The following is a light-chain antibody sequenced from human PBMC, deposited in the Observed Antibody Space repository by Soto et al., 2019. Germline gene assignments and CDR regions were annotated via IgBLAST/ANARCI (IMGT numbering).Light chain of an antibody. CDR1: QSISTY. V-gene: IGKV1-39*01. CDR3: QQSFSTPLT. J-gene: IGKJ4*01. Sequence: DIQMTQSPSSLSASVGDTVTISCRATQSISTYLNWYQLRPGKAPKLLIYAASRLQSGVPSRFSGSGSGTDFTLTITSLQPEDCATYYGQQSFSTPLTFGGGAKVEIK. CDR2: AAS.